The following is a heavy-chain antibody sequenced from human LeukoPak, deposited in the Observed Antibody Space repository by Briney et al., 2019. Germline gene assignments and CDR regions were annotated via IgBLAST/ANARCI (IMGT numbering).Heavy chain of an antibody. CDR2: INWNGGST. V-gene: IGHV3-20*04. CDR1: GFTFDDYG. D-gene: IGHD5-12*01. Sequence: GGSLRLSCAASGFTFDDYGMSWVRQAPGKGLEWVSGINWNGGSTGYADSVKGRFTISRDNARKSLYLQMNSLRPEDTAFYYCARASGTSRFDYWGQGTLVTVSS. J-gene: IGHJ4*02. CDR3: ARASGTSRFDY.